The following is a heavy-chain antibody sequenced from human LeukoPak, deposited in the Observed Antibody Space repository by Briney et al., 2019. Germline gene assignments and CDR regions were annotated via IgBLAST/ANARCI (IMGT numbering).Heavy chain of an antibody. D-gene: IGHD3-10*01. Sequence: SQTLSLTCTVSGGSISSGDYYWSWIRQPPGKGLEWIGYIYYSGSTYYNPSLKSRVTISVDTSKNQFSLKLSSVTAADTAVYYCARGTYYYGSGTSLIDYWGQGTLVTVSS. CDR2: IYYSGST. V-gene: IGHV4-30-4*08. CDR3: ARGTYYYGSGTSLIDY. CDR1: GGSISSGDYY. J-gene: IGHJ4*02.